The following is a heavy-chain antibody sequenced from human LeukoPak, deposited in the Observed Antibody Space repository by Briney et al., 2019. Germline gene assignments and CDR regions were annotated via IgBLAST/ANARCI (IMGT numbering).Heavy chain of an antibody. CDR3: RTRPIVNVRNGSRYYFDN. CDR2: ISGSGDST. D-gene: IGHD3-10*01. CDR1: RSSFSSCA. Sequence: PGGSLRLSWAASRSSFSSCAMSWGRQAPGKGLEWVSGISGSGDSTDYADSVKGRFTISRDNSKNTLYLQINSLRAEDTAVCYCRTRPIVNVRNGSRYYFDNWGQGTLVTVSS. V-gene: IGHV3-23*01. J-gene: IGHJ4*02.